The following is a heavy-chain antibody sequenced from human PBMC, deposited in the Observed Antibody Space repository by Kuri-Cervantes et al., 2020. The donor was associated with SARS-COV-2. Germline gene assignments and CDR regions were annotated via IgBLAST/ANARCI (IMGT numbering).Heavy chain of an antibody. CDR3: ARGSSSSWYSTDFDY. V-gene: IGHV5-51*01. J-gene: IGHJ4*02. CDR1: GYSFTSYW. CDR2: IYPGDSDT. Sequence: GESLKISCKGSGYSFTSYWIGWVRQMPGKGLEWMGIIYPGDSDTRYSPSFQGQVTISADNSISTAYLQWSSLKASDTAMYYCARGSSSSWYSTDFDYWGQGTLVTVSS. D-gene: IGHD6-6*01.